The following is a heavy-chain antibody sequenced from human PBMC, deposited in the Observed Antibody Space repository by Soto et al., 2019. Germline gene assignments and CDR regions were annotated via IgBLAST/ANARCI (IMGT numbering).Heavy chain of an antibody. CDR3: ARESIVGATTTFDY. CDR2: IYSGGST. J-gene: IGHJ4*02. CDR1: GFTVSSNY. D-gene: IGHD1-26*01. V-gene: IGHV3-66*01. Sequence: EVQLVESGGGLVQPGESLRLSCAASGFTVSSNYMSWVRQAPGKGLEWVSIIYSGGSTYYADSVEGRFTISRDNSKNTLYLQMNSLGAEDTAVYYCARESIVGATTTFDYWGEGTLVTVSS.